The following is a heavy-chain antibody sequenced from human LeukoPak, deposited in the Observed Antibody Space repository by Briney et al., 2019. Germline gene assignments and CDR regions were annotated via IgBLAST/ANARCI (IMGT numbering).Heavy chain of an antibody. V-gene: IGHV4-61*10. CDR2: IYTNGGA. Sequence: SETLSLTCTVSGGSVTSGNYYWNWIRQPAGKGLEWIGRIYTNGGASYNPSLKSRVTISIDASKNQFSLKLSSVTAADTAVYYCAREHCSSTSCYTGWFDPWGQGTLVTVSS. CDR3: AREHCSSTSCYTGWFDP. CDR1: GGSVTSGNYY. J-gene: IGHJ5*02. D-gene: IGHD2-2*02.